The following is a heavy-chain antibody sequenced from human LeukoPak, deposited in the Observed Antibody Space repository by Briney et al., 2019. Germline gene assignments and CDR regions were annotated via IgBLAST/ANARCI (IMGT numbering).Heavy chain of an antibody. J-gene: IGHJ6*02. Sequence: GGSLRLSCAASGFTFSSYSMNWVRQAPGKGLEWVSSISSSSSYIYYADSVKGRFTISRDNAKNSLYLQMNSLRAEDTAVYYCARDRIAVAGKDYYYGMDVWGQGTTVTVSS. CDR1: GFTFSSYS. CDR3: ARDRIAVAGKDYYYGMDV. D-gene: IGHD6-19*01. CDR2: ISSSSSYI. V-gene: IGHV3-21*04.